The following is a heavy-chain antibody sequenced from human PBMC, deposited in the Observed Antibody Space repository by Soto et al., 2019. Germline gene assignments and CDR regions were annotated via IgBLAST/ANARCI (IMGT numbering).Heavy chain of an antibody. CDR1: GFIFDDYA. J-gene: IGHJ4*02. CDR2: IRWNGAGK. CDR3: VKDFRPSEYDSSGYFDF. Sequence: EVHLVESGGGLVQPGRSLRLSCAASGFIFDDYAMHWVRQTPGKGLEWVSGIRWNGAGKGYADSVRGRFTISRDNAKNSLFLQMDSLRPEDTALYYCVKDFRPSEYDSSGYFDFWGQGTLVTVSS. D-gene: IGHD3-22*01. V-gene: IGHV3-9*01.